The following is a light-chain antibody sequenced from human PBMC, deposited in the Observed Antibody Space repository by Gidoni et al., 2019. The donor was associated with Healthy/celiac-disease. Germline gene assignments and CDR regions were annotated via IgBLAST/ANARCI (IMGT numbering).Light chain of an antibody. CDR3: PQRSNWLT. CDR1: KSVSSY. CDR2: DAS. Sequence: EIVLTQSPATLSLSPGERATLSCRASKSVSSYLAWYQQKPGQAPRLLIYDASNRATGIPARFRGSGSGTDFTLTISSLEPEDFAVYYCPQRSNWLTFGGGTKVEIK. V-gene: IGKV3-11*01. J-gene: IGKJ4*01.